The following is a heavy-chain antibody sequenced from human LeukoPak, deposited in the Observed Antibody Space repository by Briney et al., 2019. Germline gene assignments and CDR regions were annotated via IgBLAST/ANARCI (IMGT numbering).Heavy chain of an antibody. D-gene: IGHD3-22*01. J-gene: IGHJ4*02. CDR3: ARDGGGSSGYYWGLVY. CDR1: GFAFSTYT. Sequence: PGGSLRLSCAASGFAFSTYTLHWVRQAPGKGLMWVSRITDDGSSATYADSVKGRFTISRDNAKDTLYLQMNSLRAEDTAVYYCARDGGGSSGYYWGLVYWGQGALVSVSS. V-gene: IGHV3-74*01. CDR2: ITDDGSSA.